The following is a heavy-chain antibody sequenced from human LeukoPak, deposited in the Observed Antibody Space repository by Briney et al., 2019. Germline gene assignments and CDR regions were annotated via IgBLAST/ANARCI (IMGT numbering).Heavy chain of an antibody. CDR3: AKTAYYDFWSGNGNWFDP. V-gene: IGHV3-23*01. J-gene: IGHJ5*02. Sequence: GGSLRLSCAASGFTFSSYAMSWFRQAPGKGLEWVSGISGSGGSTYYADSVKGRFTISRDNSKNTLYLQMNSLRADDTAAYYCAKTAYYDFWSGNGNWFDPWGQGTLVTVSS. D-gene: IGHD3-3*01. CDR2: ISGSGGST. CDR1: GFTFSSYA.